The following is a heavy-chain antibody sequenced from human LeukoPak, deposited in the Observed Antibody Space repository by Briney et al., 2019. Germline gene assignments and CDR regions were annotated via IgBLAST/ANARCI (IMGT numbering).Heavy chain of an antibody. Sequence: GGSLRLSCAASGFTFDDYAMHWVRQAPGKGLEWVSGISWNSGSIGYADSVKGRFTISRDNAKNSLYLQMNSLRAEDTALYYCARGMGSAFDIWGQGTMVTVSS. CDR3: ARGMGSAFDI. D-gene: IGHD2-8*01. J-gene: IGHJ3*02. V-gene: IGHV3-9*01. CDR2: ISWNSGSI. CDR1: GFTFDDYA.